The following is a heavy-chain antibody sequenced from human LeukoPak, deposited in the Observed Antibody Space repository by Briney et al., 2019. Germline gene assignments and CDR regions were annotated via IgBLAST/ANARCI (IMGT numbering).Heavy chain of an antibody. V-gene: IGHV4-31*03. CDR2: IYYSGST. CDR1: GGSISSGGYY. Sequence: PSETLSLTCTVPGGSISSGGYYWSWIRQHPGKGLEWIGYIYYSGSTYYNPSLKSRVTISVDTSKNQFSLKLSSVTAADTAVYYCARERPSYYGMDVWGKGTTVTVSS. J-gene: IGHJ6*04. CDR3: ARERPSYYGMDV.